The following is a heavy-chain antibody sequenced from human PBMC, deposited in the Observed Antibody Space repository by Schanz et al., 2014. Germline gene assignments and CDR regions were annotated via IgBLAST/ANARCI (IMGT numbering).Heavy chain of an antibody. D-gene: IGHD5-12*01. Sequence: LVESGGGVVQPGRSLRLSCAASGFTFSSYGMHWVRQVPGKGLEWISRINDDGSSATYADSVKGRFIISRDSSKNTLFLQMNSLRAEDTAVYFCARDGGRDGYNLAFDVWGQGTLVTVSS. CDR2: INDDGSSA. CDR3: ARDGGRDGYNLAFDV. J-gene: IGHJ3*01. CDR1: GFTFSSYG. V-gene: IGHV3-30*19.